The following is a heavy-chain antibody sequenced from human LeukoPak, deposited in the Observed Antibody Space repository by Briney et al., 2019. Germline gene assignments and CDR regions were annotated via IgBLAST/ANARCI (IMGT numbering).Heavy chain of an antibody. CDR2: ISYDGSNK. Sequence: TGGSLRLSCAASGFTFSSYGMHWVRQAPGKGLEWVAVISYDGSNKYYADSVKGRFTISRDNSKNTLYLQMNSLRAEDTAVYYCAKDRGGSYVVYYYGMDVWGQGTTVTVSS. CDR1: GFTFSSYG. CDR3: AKDRGGSYVVYYYGMDV. D-gene: IGHD1-26*01. V-gene: IGHV3-30*18. J-gene: IGHJ6*02.